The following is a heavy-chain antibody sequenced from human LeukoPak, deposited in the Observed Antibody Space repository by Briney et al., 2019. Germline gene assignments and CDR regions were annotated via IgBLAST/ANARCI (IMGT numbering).Heavy chain of an antibody. CDR3: ARSRAFNSGAFDP. D-gene: IGHD1-26*01. Sequence: PSEXLSLTXXVSGASVSSASYWSWIRQPPGKGVEXIAHIYNGVNTNYNPSLKSRVTISVDTSKNQFSLRLNSVTAADTAVYYCARSRAFNSGAFDPWGQGSLVTVSS. CDR2: IYNGVNT. CDR1: GASVSSASY. V-gene: IGHV4-61*01. J-gene: IGHJ5*02.